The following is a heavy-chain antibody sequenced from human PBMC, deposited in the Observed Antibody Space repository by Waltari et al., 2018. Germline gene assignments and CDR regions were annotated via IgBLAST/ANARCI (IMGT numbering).Heavy chain of an antibody. J-gene: IGHJ4*02. Sequence: QVQLQQWGAGLLKPSETLSLTCAVYGGSFSGYYWSWIRQPPGKGLEWIGEINHSGSTNYNPSLTSRVTISVDTSKNQFSLKLSSVTAADTAVYYCARLAYYYDSSVLGHFDYWGQGTLVTVSS. CDR3: ARLAYYYDSSVLGHFDY. CDR2: INHSGST. D-gene: IGHD3-22*01. V-gene: IGHV4-34*01. CDR1: GGSFSGYY.